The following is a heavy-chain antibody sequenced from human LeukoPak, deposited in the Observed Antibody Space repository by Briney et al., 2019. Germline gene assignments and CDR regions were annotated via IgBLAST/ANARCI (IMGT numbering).Heavy chain of an antibody. CDR1: GGSLNISY. CDR2: IYYRGST. V-gene: IGHV4-59*08. D-gene: IGHD6-13*01. Sequence: SETLSLTCTVSGGSLNISYWSWIRQPPGKGLEWIGYIYYRGSTNYNPSLKSRVTISVDTSKNQYSLNLCSVTAADTAVYYCARSGVYTGYDAFDIWGQGTRVTVSS. J-gene: IGHJ3*02. CDR3: ARSGVYTGYDAFDI.